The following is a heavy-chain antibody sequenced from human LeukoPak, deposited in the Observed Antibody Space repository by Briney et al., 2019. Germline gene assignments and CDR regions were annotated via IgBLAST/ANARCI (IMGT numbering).Heavy chain of an antibody. Sequence: TPSDTLSHMCTLSCGSMSRYYWRWMRQPGGEGLECIGRIYTSGSTNYNPSLKSLVTMSVDTSKNQFSLKRSSVTAADTAVYYCVSCNVVTAAFDIWGQRRTGTASS. D-gene: IGHD2-21*02. CDR1: CGSMSRYY. V-gene: IGHV4-4*07. J-gene: IGHJ3*02. CDR3: VSCNVVTAAFDI. CDR2: IYTSGST.